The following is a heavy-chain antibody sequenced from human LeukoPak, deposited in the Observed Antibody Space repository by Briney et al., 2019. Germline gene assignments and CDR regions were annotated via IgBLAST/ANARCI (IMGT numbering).Heavy chain of an antibody. Sequence: PSETLSLTCTVSGGSISSYYWSWIRQPPGKGLEWIGYIYYSGSTNYNPSLKSRVTISVDTSKNQFSLKLSSVTAADTAVYYCARRGSGWYVHDAFDIWGQGTMVTVSS. CDR3: ARRGSGWYVHDAFDI. D-gene: IGHD6-19*01. J-gene: IGHJ3*02. CDR2: IYYSGST. V-gene: IGHV4-59*01. CDR1: GGSISSYY.